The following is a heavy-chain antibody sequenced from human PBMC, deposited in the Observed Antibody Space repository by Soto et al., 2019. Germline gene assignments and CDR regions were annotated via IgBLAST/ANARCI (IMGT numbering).Heavy chain of an antibody. CDR3: AHRRSPAYGSTFDY. CDR2: IYWDDDK. V-gene: IGHV2-5*02. Sequence: QITLKESGPTLVKPTQTLTLTCTYSGFSLSTSGVGVGWIRQPPGKALEWLALIYWDDDKRYSPSLKSRLTITKDTSKNQVVLTMTNIDPVDTATYYCAHRRSPAYGSTFDYWGQGTLVTVSS. J-gene: IGHJ4*02. CDR1: GFSLSTSGVG. D-gene: IGHD6-13*01.